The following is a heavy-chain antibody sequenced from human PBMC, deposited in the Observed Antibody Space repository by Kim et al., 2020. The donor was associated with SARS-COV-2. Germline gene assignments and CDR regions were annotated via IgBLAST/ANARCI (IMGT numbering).Heavy chain of an antibody. Sequence: SLKSRVTISVDTSKNQFSLRLTSVTAADTALYYCARPYGYNYGHLGAFDIWGQGTTVTVSS. V-gene: IGHV4-39*01. J-gene: IGHJ3*02. CDR3: ARPYGYNYGHLGAFDI. D-gene: IGHD1-1*01.